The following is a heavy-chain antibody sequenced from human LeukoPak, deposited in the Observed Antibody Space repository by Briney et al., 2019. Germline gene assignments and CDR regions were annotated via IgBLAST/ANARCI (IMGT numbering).Heavy chain of an antibody. V-gene: IGHV1-69*13. Sequence: SVKVSCKASGGTFSSYAISWVRQAPGQGLEWMGGIIPIFGTANYAQKFQGRVTITADESTSTAYMELSSLRSEDTAVYYCARVSLRFLEWLEAYYGMDVWGQGTTVTVSS. D-gene: IGHD3-3*01. CDR2: IIPIFGTA. CDR1: GGTFSSYA. J-gene: IGHJ6*02. CDR3: ARVSLRFLEWLEAYYGMDV.